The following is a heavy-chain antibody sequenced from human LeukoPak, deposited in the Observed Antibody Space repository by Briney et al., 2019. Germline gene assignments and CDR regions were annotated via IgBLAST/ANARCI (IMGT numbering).Heavy chain of an antibody. D-gene: IGHD3-10*02. CDR1: GFTFSSYA. CDR2: ISYDGSNK. V-gene: IGHV3-30*14. CDR3: AELGITMIGGV. J-gene: IGHJ6*04. Sequence: GGSLRLSCAASGFTFSSYAMYWVRQAPGKGLEWVAVISYDGSNKYYADSVKGRFTISRDNSKNTLYLQMNSLRAEDTAVYYCAELGITMIGGVWGKGTTVTISS.